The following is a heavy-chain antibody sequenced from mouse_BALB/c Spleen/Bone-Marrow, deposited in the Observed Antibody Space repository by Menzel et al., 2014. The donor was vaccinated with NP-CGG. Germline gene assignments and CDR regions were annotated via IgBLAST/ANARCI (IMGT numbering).Heavy chain of an antibody. CDR1: GFSLTGFG. Sequence: VKLVEPGPGLVPPSQSLSIPCTVSGFSLTGFGVNWVRQPPGKGLEWLGMIWGDGSTDYNSALKSRLSISKDNSKSQVFLKMNSLQTDDTARYYCARELGHYAMDYWGQGTSVTVSS. CDR3: ARELGHYAMDY. V-gene: IGHV2-6-7*01. D-gene: IGHD4-1*01. CDR2: IWGDGST. J-gene: IGHJ4*01.